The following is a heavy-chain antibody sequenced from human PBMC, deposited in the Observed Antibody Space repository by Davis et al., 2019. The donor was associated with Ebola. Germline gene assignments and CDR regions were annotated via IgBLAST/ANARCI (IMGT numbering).Heavy chain of an antibody. CDR2: IYYSGTT. D-gene: IGHD3-22*01. CDR3: ARHGYYYDSSGYYQGAFDI. J-gene: IGHJ3*02. CDR1: GGPISSHY. V-gene: IGHV4-59*08. Sequence: SETLSPTCPLPGGPISSHYWSWIRQLPGKGLEWIGYIYYSGTTNFNPSLKSRVTISVDTSKNQFSLKLSSVTAADTAVYYCARHGYYYDSSGYYQGAFDIWGQGTMVTVSS.